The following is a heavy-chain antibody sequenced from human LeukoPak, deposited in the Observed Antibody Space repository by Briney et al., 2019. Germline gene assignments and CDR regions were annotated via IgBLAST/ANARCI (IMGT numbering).Heavy chain of an antibody. Sequence: PGGSLRLSCAASGFTFDDYGMSWVRQAPGKGLEWVSGINWNGGSTGYADSVKGRFTISRDNAKNSPYLQMNSLRAEDTALYYCAREGAGGSGWYFDYWGQGTLVTVSS. V-gene: IGHV3-20*04. CDR1: GFTFDDYG. CDR3: AREGAGGSGWYFDY. D-gene: IGHD6-19*01. CDR2: INWNGGST. J-gene: IGHJ4*02.